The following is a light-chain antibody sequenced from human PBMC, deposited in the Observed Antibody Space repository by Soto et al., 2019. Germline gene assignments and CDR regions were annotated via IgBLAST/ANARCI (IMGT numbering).Light chain of an antibody. J-gene: IGLJ2*01. CDR1: SSDVGGYNF. CDR2: EVS. CDR3: SSYTSSSTLDVV. V-gene: IGLV2-14*01. Sequence: QSALTQPASVSGSPGQSITISCTGTSSDVGGYNFVSWYQQHPGKAPKLMIYEVSHRPSGVSNRFSGSKSGNMASLTISGLQAEDEADYYCSSYTSSSTLDVVFGGGTKLTVL.